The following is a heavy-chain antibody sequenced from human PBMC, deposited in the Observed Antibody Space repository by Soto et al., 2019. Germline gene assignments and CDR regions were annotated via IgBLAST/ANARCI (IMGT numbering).Heavy chain of an antibody. CDR1: GFTFTNYA. CDR2: VSSGGST. V-gene: IGHV3-23*01. CDR3: AKRRGAGGHFDY. Sequence: LRLSCAASGFTFTNYAMVWVRQAPGKGLEWVSVVSSGGSTYYADSVTGRFTVPRDNSKNTLSLQMNSLRAEDTAVYYCAKRRGAGGHFDYWGQGALVTVS. J-gene: IGHJ4*02. D-gene: IGHD2-15*01.